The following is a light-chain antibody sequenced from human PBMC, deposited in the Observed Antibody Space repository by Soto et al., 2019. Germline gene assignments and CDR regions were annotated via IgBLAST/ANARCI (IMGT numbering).Light chain of an antibody. V-gene: IGKV3-20*01. CDR2: GAS. CDR3: QQYGSSPRT. J-gene: IGKJ1*01. Sequence: ENVLTQSVGTLSLSPVERATLSCSASQSVSSSYLAWYQQKPGQAPRLLIYGASSRATGIPDRFSGSGSGTDFTLTISRLEPEDFAVYYCQQYGSSPRTFGQGTEVDIK. CDR1: QSVSSSY.